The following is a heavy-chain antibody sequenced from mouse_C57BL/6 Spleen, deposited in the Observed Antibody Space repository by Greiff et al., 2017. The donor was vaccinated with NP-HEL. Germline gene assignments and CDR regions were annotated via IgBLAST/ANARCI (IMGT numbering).Heavy chain of an antibody. Sequence: VQLKQSGPELVKPGASVKISCKASGYSFTGYYMNWVKQSPEKSLEWIGEINPSTGGTTYNQKFKAKATLTVDKSSSTAYMQLKSRTSEDSAVYYCARSGFYGSYLFAYWGQGTLVTVSA. V-gene: IGHV1-42*01. D-gene: IGHD1-1*01. J-gene: IGHJ3*01. CDR1: GYSFTGYY. CDR2: INPSTGGT. CDR3: ARSGFYGSYLFAY.